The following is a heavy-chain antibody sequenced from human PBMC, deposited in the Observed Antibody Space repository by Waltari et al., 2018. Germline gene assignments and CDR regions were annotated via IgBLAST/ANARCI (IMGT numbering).Heavy chain of an antibody. J-gene: IGHJ4*02. CDR3: AKDRGEEDGGYDLDH. V-gene: IGHV3-9*01. CDR2: IGHNSIKR. Sequence: EVHLVASGGGLVQPVMSLRLSCSASVLIFADYSIQWVRQAPGKGLEWVSGIGHNSIKRDYADSVTCRFTISRDNAKNSVYLQMNSLKTEDTAFYYCAKDRGEEDGGYDLDHWGKGTLVIVSS. CDR1: VLIFADYS. D-gene: IGHD5-12*01.